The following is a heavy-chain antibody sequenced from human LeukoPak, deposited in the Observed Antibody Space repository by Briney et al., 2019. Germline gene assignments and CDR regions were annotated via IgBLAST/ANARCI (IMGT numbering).Heavy chain of an antibody. CDR2: INPSGGST. J-gene: IGHJ4*02. V-gene: IGHV1-46*01. D-gene: IGHD2-2*01. CDR3: ARAVVVPAATDYFDY. CDR1: GYTFTSYY. Sequence: GASVKVSCKASGYTFTSYYMHWVRQAPGQGLEWMGIINPSGGSTSYAQKFQGRVTMTRDMSTSTVYMELSSLRSEDTAVYYCARAVVVPAATDYFDYWGQGTLVTVSS.